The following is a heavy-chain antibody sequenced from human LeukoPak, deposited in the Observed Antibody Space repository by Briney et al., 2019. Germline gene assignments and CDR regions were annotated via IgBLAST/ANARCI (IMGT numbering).Heavy chain of an antibody. CDR2: IDQYGRAK. J-gene: IGHJ4*02. V-gene: IGHV3-7*04. CDR3: ARADSYGSILDY. D-gene: IGHD5-18*01. CDR1: GFTFSNYW. Sequence: AGSLRLSCAASGFTFSNYWMSWVRQAPGKGLEWVASIDQYGRAKYYVDSVRGRFTFFRDNTNNSLHLQMNSLRAEDTAVYYCARADSYGSILDYWGQGTRVIDSS.